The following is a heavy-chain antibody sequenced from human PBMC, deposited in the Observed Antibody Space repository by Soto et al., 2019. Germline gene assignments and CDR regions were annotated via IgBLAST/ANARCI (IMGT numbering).Heavy chain of an antibody. J-gene: IGHJ4*02. V-gene: IGHV4-34*01. CDR1: GGSFSGYY. Sequence: SETLSLTCAVYGGSFSGYYWSWIRQPPGKGLEWIGEINHSGSTNYNPSLKSRVTISVDTSKNQFSLKLSSVTAADTAVYYCARYSGSYQTFDYWGQGTLVTVSS. CDR3: ARYSGSYQTFDY. CDR2: INHSGST. D-gene: IGHD1-26*01.